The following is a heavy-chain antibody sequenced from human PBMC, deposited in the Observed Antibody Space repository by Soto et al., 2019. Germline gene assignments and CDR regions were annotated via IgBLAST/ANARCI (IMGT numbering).Heavy chain of an antibody. CDR1: GFTFSDHY. D-gene: IGHD2-2*01. CDR3: ARSPPWSSPSWETSYYGMDV. J-gene: IGHJ6*02. CDR2: TRNKANSYTT. V-gene: IGHV3-72*01. Sequence: EVQLVESGGGLVQPGGSLRLSCAASGFTFSDHYMDWVRHAPGKGLEWVGRTRNKANSYTTEYAASVKGRFTISRDDSKNSLYLQMNSLKTEDTAVYYCARSPPWSSPSWETSYYGMDVWGQGTTVTVSS.